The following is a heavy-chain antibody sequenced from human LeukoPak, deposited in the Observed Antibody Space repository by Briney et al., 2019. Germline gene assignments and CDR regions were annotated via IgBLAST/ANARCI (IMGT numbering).Heavy chain of an antibody. J-gene: IGHJ4*02. Sequence: PGGSLRLSCAASGFTFSSYAMSWVRQAPGKGLEWVSAISGSGGSTYYADSVKGRFTISRDNSKNTLYLQMNSLRAEDTAVYYCAKAGGYYYDTSDFHWGQGTLVTVSS. D-gene: IGHD3-22*01. CDR2: ISGSGGST. V-gene: IGHV3-23*01. CDR1: GFTFSSYA. CDR3: AKAGGYYYDTSDFH.